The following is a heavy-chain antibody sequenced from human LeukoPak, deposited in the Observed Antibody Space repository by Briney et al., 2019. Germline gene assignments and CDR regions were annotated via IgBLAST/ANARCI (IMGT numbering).Heavy chain of an antibody. V-gene: IGHV4-39*02. J-gene: IGHJ5*02. CDR1: GASISTSGYY. CDR3: AREGYGDYWFDP. CDR2: IYYSGST. D-gene: IGHD4-17*01. Sequence: SETLSLTCPVSGASISTSGYYWGWIRQPPGKGLEWIGSIYYSGSTYFNPSLKSRVTISVGTSKNQFSLKLSSVTAADTAVYYCAREGYGDYWFDPWGQGTLVTVSS.